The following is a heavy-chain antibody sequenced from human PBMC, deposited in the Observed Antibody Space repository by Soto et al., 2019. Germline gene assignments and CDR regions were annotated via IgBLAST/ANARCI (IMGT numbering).Heavy chain of an antibody. J-gene: IGHJ6*02. V-gene: IGHV3-73*01. D-gene: IGHD3-16*02. CDR3: TLYDYVWGSYRSYYYNGMDV. CDR1: GFTFSGSA. Sequence: PGGSLRLSCAASGFTFSGSAMHWVRQASGKGLEWVGRIRSKANSYATAYAASVKGRFIISRDDSKNTAYLQMNSLKTEDTAVYYCTLYDYVWGSYRSYYYNGMDVWGQGTXVTVSS. CDR2: IRSKANSYAT.